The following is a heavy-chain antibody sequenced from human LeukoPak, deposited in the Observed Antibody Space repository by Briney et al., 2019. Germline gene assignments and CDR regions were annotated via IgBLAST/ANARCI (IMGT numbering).Heavy chain of an antibody. CDR1: GGSISSSSYY. J-gene: IGHJ4*02. CDR2: IYYSGST. V-gene: IGHV4-39*07. CDR3: ARGGLRYFDWFLKEYYFDY. D-gene: IGHD3-9*01. Sequence: SETLSLTCTVSGGSISSSSYYWGWIRQPPGKGLEWIGSIYYSGSTYYNPSLKSRVTISVDTSKNQFSLKLSSVTAADTAVYYCARGGLRYFDWFLKEYYFDYWGQGTLVTVSS.